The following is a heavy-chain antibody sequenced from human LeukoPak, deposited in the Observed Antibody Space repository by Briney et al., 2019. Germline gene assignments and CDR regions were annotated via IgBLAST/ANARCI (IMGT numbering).Heavy chain of an antibody. CDR1: GGSISSSSYY. V-gene: IGHV4-39*07. Sequence: PSETLSLTCTVSGGSISSSSYYWGWIRQPPGKGLEWIGSIYYSGSTYYNPSLKSRVTISVDTSKNQFSLKLSSVTAADTAVYYCASSIAAAAGDRRLFDYWGQGTLVTVSS. CDR2: IYYSGST. D-gene: IGHD6-13*01. CDR3: ASSIAAAAGDRRLFDY. J-gene: IGHJ4*02.